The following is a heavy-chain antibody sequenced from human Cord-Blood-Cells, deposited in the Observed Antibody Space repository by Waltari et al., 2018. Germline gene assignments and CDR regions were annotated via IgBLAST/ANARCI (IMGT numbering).Heavy chain of an antibody. CDR2: IYTSGST. V-gene: IGHV4-4*07. CDR1: GGSISSYY. Sequence: QVQLQESGPGLVKPSEILSLTCTVSGGSISSYYWSWIRQPAGKGLEWIGRIYTSGSTNYNPALKSRVPRSVDTSKSQFSLKLSSVTAADTAVYYCARDQKGRYYFDYWGQGTLVTVSS. CDR3: ARDQKGRYYFDY. J-gene: IGHJ4*02.